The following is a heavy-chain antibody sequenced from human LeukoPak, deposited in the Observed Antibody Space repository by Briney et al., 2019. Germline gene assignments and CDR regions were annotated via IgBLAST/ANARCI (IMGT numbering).Heavy chain of an antibody. CDR2: IYSGGNT. CDR3: AKTIVGVTNWFDP. V-gene: IGHV3-53*01. D-gene: IGHD1-26*01. J-gene: IGHJ5*02. CDR1: GFTVSSNY. Sequence: GGSLRLSCAASGFTVSSNYISWVRRAPGKGLEWVSVIYSGGNTYYADSVKGRFTISSDNSKNTLYLQMNSLGAEDTAVYYCAKTIVGVTNWFDPWGQGTLVTVSS.